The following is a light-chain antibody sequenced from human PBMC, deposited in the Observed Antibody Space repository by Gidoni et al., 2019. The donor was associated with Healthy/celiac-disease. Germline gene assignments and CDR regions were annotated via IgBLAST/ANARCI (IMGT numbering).Light chain of an antibody. J-gene: IGLJ2*01. Sequence: SYELTQPTSVSVSPGQTASITCSGDKLGDKYACWYQQKPGQSPVLVIYQDSKRPAGIPERFSGSNSGNTATLTISGTQAMDEADYYCQAWDSSTEGVVFGGGTKLTVL. CDR1: KLGDKY. V-gene: IGLV3-1*01. CDR3: QAWDSSTEGVV. CDR2: QDS.